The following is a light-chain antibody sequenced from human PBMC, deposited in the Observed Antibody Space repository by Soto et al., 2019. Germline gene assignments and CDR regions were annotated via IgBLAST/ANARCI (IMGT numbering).Light chain of an antibody. V-gene: IGKV1-9*01. CDR2: AAS. J-gene: IGKJ4*01. CDR1: QGISSY. Sequence: IQLTQSPSSLSASVGDRVTITCRASQGISSYLAWYQQKPGKAPKLLIYAASTLQSGVPSRFSGSGYGTDFTLTLSSPQPEDFATYYCQQLNSYPLTFGGGTKVDIK. CDR3: QQLNSYPLT.